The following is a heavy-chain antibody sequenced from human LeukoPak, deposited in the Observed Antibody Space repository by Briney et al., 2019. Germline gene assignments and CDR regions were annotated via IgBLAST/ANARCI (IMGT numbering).Heavy chain of an antibody. CDR1: GFTFSSYE. Sequence: GGSLRLSCAASGFTFSSYEMNWVRQAPGKGLEWVSYISSSGSTIYYADSVKGRFTISRDNAKNSLYLQMNSLRAEDAAVYYCARADSSGWGSLDYWGQGTLVTVSS. CDR3: ARADSSGWGSLDY. D-gene: IGHD6-19*01. J-gene: IGHJ4*02. V-gene: IGHV3-48*03. CDR2: ISSSGSTI.